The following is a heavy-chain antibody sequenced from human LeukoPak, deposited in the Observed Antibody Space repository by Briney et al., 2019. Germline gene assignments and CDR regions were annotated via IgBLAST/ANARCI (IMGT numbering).Heavy chain of an antibody. CDR2: IFYSGST. CDR3: ARDRRYFDRGATYYYYYMDV. V-gene: IGHV4-59*12. D-gene: IGHD3-9*01. CDR1: GGSISSYY. J-gene: IGHJ6*03. Sequence: SETLSLTCTVSGGSISSYYWSWIRQPPGKGLEWIGYIFYSGSTMYNPSLEGRVAISVDTSKNQFSLKLSSVTAADTAVYYCARDRRYFDRGATYYYYYMDVWGKGTTVTISS.